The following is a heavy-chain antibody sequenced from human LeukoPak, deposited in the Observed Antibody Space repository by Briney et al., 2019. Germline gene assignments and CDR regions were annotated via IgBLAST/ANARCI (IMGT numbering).Heavy chain of an antibody. Sequence: GGSLRLSCAASGFTFSSYWMHWVRQAPGKGLMWVSRINSDGSSTNYADSVKGRFTISRDNAKNTLYLQMNSLRAEDTAVYYCASPMVAASNWFDPWGQGTLVTVSS. V-gene: IGHV3-74*01. J-gene: IGHJ5*02. D-gene: IGHD2-15*01. CDR1: GFTFSSYW. CDR3: ASPMVAASNWFDP. CDR2: INSDGSST.